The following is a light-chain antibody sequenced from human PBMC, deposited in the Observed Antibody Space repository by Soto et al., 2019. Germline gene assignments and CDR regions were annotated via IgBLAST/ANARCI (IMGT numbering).Light chain of an antibody. CDR3: ISYTNSNTWV. V-gene: IGLV2-14*01. J-gene: IGLJ3*02. Sequence: QSALTQPASVSGSPGQSITIPCTGTSSDVGKYNYVSWYQQNPGKAPKVLIYEVNNRPSGVSHRFSGSKSGNTASLTISGLQAEDEADYYCISYTNSNTWVFGGGTQLTVL. CDR2: EVN. CDR1: SSDVGKYNY.